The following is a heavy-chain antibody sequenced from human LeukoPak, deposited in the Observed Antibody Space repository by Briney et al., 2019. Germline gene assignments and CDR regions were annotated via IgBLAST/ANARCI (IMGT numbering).Heavy chain of an antibody. V-gene: IGHV4-59*08. CDR2: IYYSGST. CDR3: ARHSYYYDSSGYSSAFDI. CDR1: GGSISSYY. Sequence: SETLSLTCTVSGGSISSYYGSWIRQPPGKGLEWIGYIYYSGSTNYNPSLKSRVTISVDTSKNQFSLKLSSVTAADTAVYYCARHSYYYDSSGYSSAFDIWGQGTMVTVSS. D-gene: IGHD3-22*01. J-gene: IGHJ3*02.